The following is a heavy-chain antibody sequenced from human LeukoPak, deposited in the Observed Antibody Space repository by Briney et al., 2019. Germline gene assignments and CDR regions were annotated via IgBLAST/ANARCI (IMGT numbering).Heavy chain of an antibody. Sequence: GGSLRLSCAASGFTFSSYWMSWVRQAPGKGLEWVANIKQDGSEKYYVDSVKGRFTISRDNAKNSLYLQMNSLRAEDTAVYYCARVYPSNLYSSGFVFLGMDVWGQGTTVTVSS. V-gene: IGHV3-7*01. D-gene: IGHD6-19*01. CDR3: ARVYPSNLYSSGFVFLGMDV. CDR1: GFTFSSYW. CDR2: IKQDGSEK. J-gene: IGHJ6*02.